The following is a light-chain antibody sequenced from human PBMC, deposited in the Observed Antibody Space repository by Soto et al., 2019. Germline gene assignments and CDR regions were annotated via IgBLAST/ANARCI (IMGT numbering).Light chain of an antibody. CDR1: SSNIGAGYA. V-gene: IGLV1-40*01. J-gene: IGLJ2*01. CDR2: GNS. Sequence: QSVLTQPPSVSGAPGQRVTISCTGSSSNIGAGYAVHWYQQLPGTAPKLLFYGNSNRPSGVPDRFSGSKSGTSASLAITGLQAEDEADYYCQSYDSSLSGSHVVFGGGTKVTVL. CDR3: QSYDSSLSGSHVV.